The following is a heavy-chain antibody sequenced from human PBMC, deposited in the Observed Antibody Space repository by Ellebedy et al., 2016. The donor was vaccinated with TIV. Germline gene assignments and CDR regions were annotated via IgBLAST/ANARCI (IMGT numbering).Heavy chain of an antibody. CDR1: GFTFSNYE. Sequence: GESLKISCAASGFTFSNYEMIWVRQAPGKGLEWVSYIGSSTIYYADSVQSRFTISRDNAKNSLSLQMNSLRAEDTAVYYCAREAQAVAGTLFDYWGQGTLVTVSS. CDR3: AREAQAVAGTLFDY. CDR2: IGSSTI. D-gene: IGHD6-19*01. J-gene: IGHJ4*02. V-gene: IGHV3-48*03.